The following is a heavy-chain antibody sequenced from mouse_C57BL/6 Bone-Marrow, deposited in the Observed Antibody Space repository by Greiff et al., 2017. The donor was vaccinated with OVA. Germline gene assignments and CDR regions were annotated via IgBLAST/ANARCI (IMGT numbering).Heavy chain of an antibody. D-gene: IGHD2-3*01. CDR2: IDPEDGDN. V-gene: IGHV14-1*01. CDR1: GFNIKDYY. J-gene: IGHJ3*01. Sequence: VQLKQSGAELVRPGASVKLSCTASGFNIKDYYMHWVKQRPEQGLEWIGRIDPEDGDNEYAPKFQGKATMTADTSSNTAYLQLSSLTSEDTAVYYCIDGYYPWFAYWGQGTLVTVSA. CDR3: IDGYYPWFAY.